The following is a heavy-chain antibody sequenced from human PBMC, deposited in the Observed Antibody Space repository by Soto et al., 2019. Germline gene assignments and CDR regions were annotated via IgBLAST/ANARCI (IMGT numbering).Heavy chain of an antibody. V-gene: IGHV1-69*01. J-gene: IGHJ5*02. CDR3: ARVGVPGPDYGELGWFEP. CDR2: IIPIFGTA. CDR1: GGTFSSYA. Sequence: QVQLVQSGAEVKKPGSSVKVSCKASGGTFSSYAISWVRQAPGQGLEWMGGIIPIFGTANYAQKFQGRVTITADESTSTAYMELSSLRSEDTAVYYCARVGVPGPDYGELGWFEPWGQGTMVTVSS. D-gene: IGHD4-17*01.